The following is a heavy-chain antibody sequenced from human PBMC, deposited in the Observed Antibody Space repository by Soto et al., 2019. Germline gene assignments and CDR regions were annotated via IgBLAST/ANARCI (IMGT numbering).Heavy chain of an antibody. V-gene: IGHV3-30*18. CDR3: AKLKGEWSADY. J-gene: IGHJ4*02. CDR2: ISYDGGLK. D-gene: IGHD3-3*01. Sequence: GGSLRLSCAASGFTFSTYGMNWVRQAPGKGLEWVALISYDGGLKYYADSVKGRFTISRDNSKNTLYLQMNSLRAEDTAVYYCAKLKGEWSADYWGQGTLVTVSS. CDR1: GFTFSTYG.